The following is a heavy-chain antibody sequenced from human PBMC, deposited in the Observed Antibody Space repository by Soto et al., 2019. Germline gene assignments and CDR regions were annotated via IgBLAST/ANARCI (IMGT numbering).Heavy chain of an antibody. CDR2: IYPGDSDT. CDR1: GYSFTSYW. D-gene: IGHD2-2*01. J-gene: IGHJ6*02. V-gene: IGHV5-51*01. Sequence: PGESLKISCKGSGYSFTSYWIGWVRQMPGKGLEWMGIIYPGDSDTRYSPSFQDQVTISADKSISTAYLQWSSLKASDTAMYYCASRYCSSTSCPPGYGMDVWGQGTTVTVSS. CDR3: ASRYCSSTSCPPGYGMDV.